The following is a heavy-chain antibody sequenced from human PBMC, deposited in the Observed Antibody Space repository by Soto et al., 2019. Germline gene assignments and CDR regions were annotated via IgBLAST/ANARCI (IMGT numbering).Heavy chain of an antibody. J-gene: IGHJ4*02. CDR3: ARGGRTSAAGVFDY. D-gene: IGHD6-13*01. CDR1: GGSISSGGYY. V-gene: IGHV4-31*03. CDR2: IYYTGDT. Sequence: QVQLQESGPGLVKPSQTLSLTCTVSGGSISSGGYYWNWIRQHPGKGLEWIGYIYYTGDTYYNPSLKRRFTISPDTSKNQFALRLSSVSAADTAVYYCARGGRTSAAGVFDYWGQGTLVTVSS.